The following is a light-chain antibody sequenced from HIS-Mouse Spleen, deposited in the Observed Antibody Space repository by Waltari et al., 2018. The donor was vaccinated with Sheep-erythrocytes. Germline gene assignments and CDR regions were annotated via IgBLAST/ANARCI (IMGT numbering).Light chain of an antibody. J-gene: IGKJ2*01. CDR2: LCS. Sequence: DIVMTQSPLSLPVTPGEPASISCSSSQSLLHSNGYNYLDWYLQKPGQSPQLLIYLCSNRASGVPDRFSGSGSGTDFTLKISRVEAEDVGVYYCMQALQTPLTFGQGTKLEIK. CDR3: MQALQTPLT. V-gene: IGKV2-28*01. CDR1: QSLLHSNGYNY.